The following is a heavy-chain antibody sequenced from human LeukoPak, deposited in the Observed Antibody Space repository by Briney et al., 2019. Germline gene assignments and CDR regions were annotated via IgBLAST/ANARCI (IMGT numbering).Heavy chain of an antibody. CDR1: GFIFRTYE. D-gene: IGHD3-3*02. CDR2: ISGSGGST. Sequence: GGSLRLSCAASGFIFRTYEMSWVRQAPGKGLEWVSAISGSGGSTYYADSVKGRFTISRDNSKNTLYLQMNSLRAEDTAVYYCAKDSLFAFLEWFEGYYFDYWGQGTLVTVSS. V-gene: IGHV3-23*01. J-gene: IGHJ4*02. CDR3: AKDSLFAFLEWFEGYYFDY.